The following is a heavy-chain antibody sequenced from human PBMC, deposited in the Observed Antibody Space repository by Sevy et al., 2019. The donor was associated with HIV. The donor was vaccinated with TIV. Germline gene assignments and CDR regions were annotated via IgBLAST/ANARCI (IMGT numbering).Heavy chain of an antibody. J-gene: IGHJ4*02. V-gene: IGHV1-24*01. CDR2: FDHEDDKR. D-gene: IGHD3-22*01. CDR1: GYSLTQLS. Sequence: ASVKVSCKVSGYSLTQLSMHWVRQAPGKGLEWMGSFDHEDDKRIYEQKFQGRVTMTEDTSTDTAYMELSSPRSEDTAVYYCATTKDYYENSGDPFDYWGQGTLVTVSS. CDR3: ATTKDYYENSGDPFDY.